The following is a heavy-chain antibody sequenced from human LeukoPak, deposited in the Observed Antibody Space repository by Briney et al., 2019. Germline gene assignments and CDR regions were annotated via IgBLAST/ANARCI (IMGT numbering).Heavy chain of an antibody. CDR1: GGSISSYY. J-gene: IGHJ4*02. D-gene: IGHD4-4*01. CDR3: ARERMTTVTTDY. Sequence: KPSETLSLTCTVSGGSISSYYWSWIRQPAGKGLEWIGRIYTSGSTNYNHSLKSRVTMSVDTSKNQFSLKLSPVTAADTAVYYCARERMTTVTTDYWGQGTLVTVSS. CDR2: IYTSGST. V-gene: IGHV4-4*07.